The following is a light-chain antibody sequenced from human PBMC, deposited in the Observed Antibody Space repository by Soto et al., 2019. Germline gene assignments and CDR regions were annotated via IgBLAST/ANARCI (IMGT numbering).Light chain of an antibody. J-gene: IGLJ3*02. V-gene: IGLV2-14*01. CDR1: SSDVGGYNY. CDR3: SSYTSSSTLYV. Sequence: QSVLTQPASVSGSPGQSITISCTGISSDVGGYNYVSWYQQHPGKAPKLMIYDVSNRPSGVSNRFSGSKSGNTASLTISGLQAEDEADYYCSSYTSSSTLYVFGGGTKLTVL. CDR2: DVS.